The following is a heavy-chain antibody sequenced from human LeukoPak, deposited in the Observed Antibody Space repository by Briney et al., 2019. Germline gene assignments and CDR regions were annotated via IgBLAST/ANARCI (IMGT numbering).Heavy chain of an antibody. D-gene: IGHD2-15*01. Sequence: ASVKVSCKASGYTFATYYMHWVRQAPGQGLEGVGWISPNRGGINYAQKFQGRVTMTRDTSISTAYMELSRLRSDDTAVYYCARPGYCGGGSCSDWFDSWGQGTLVTVSS. V-gene: IGHV1-2*02. CDR1: GYTFATYY. J-gene: IGHJ5*01. CDR2: ISPNRGGI. CDR3: ARPGYCGGGSCSDWFDS.